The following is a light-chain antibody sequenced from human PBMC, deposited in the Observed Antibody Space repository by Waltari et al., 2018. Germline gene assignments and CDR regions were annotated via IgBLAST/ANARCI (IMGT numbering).Light chain of an antibody. V-gene: IGKV1-27*01. CDR2: AAS. CDR3: QKYNSAPLT. J-gene: IGKJ4*01. CDR1: QVIDNY. Sequence: DIQMTQSPSSLSASVGDRVTITYRASQVIDNYLAWYQRKPGKAPQLLIYAASTLQSGVPSRFSGSRSGTDFTLTISSLQPEDVATYYCQKYNSAPLTFGGGTKVEIK.